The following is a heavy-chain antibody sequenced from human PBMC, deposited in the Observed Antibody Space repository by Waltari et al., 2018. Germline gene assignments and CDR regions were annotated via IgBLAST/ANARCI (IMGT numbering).Heavy chain of an antibody. CDR3: TRSGGASAFDI. D-gene: IGHD1-1*01. CDR1: AFIFRNYW. CDR2: IGEDGTEK. J-gene: IGHJ3*02. V-gene: IGHV3-7*02. Sequence: ELQSVASGGGLVQPGGSLRVSCTASAFIFRNYWMSWVRQAPGKEPEWVANIGEDGTEKYYVHSVKGRFTISRDNVKNSLYLEMNSLRAEDTAMYYCTRSGGASAFDIWGQGTMVTVSS.